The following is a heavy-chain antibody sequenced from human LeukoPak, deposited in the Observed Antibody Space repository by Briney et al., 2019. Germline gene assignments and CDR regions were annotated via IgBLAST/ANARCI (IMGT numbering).Heavy chain of an antibody. CDR3: ARGDGGSPESYDSARNWFAP. Sequence: SVKVSCKASGGTFSSYAISWVRQAPGQGLEWMGGVIPIFFTANYAQKFQGRVTLTTDESTSTAYMELSSLRSEDTAVYYCARGDGGSPESYDSARNWFAPWGQGTLVTVSS. CDR2: VIPIFFTA. V-gene: IGHV1-69*05. J-gene: IGHJ5*02. CDR1: GGTFSSYA. D-gene: IGHD2-15*01.